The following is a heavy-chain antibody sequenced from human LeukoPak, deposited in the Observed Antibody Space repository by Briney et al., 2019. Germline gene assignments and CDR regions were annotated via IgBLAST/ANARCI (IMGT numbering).Heavy chain of an antibody. D-gene: IGHD3-10*01. CDR3: ARISGSGSYHLPFDY. V-gene: IGHV3-30-3*01. CDR2: ISYDGSNK. Sequence: GGSLRLSCAASGFTFSSYAMHWVRQAPGKGLEWVSAISYDGSNKYYADSVKGRFTISRDNSKNTLYLQMNSLRAEDTAVYYCARISGSGSYHLPFDYWGQGNLVTVSS. CDR1: GFTFSSYA. J-gene: IGHJ4*02.